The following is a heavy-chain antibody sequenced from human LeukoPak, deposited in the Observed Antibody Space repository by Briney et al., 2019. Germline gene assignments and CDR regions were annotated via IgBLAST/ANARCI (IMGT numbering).Heavy chain of an antibody. J-gene: IGHJ6*04. D-gene: IGHD2-2*01. CDR1: GGSFSDYQ. CDR3: ARGRATVVPSATRQLSQSYNYYGMDV. V-gene: IGHV4-34*01. CDR2: INHSGGT. Sequence: PSQSLSLTCAVYGGSFSDYQWSWIRQPPGKWLELNGEINHSGGTTYNPSLETRVPISVETSTNQFSLKLSSVTAADTAVYYCARGRATVVPSATRQLSQSYNYYGMDVWGKGTTVIVSS.